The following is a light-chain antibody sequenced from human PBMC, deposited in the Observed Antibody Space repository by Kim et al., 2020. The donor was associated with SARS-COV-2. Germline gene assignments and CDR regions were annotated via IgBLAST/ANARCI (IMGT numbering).Light chain of an antibody. CDR3: QTWGSGNWV. V-gene: IGLV4-69*01. Sequence: QLVLTQSPSASLGASVKLTCTLSSGHTTYAIAWHQQQPEKGPRYLMRLNSDGSHTKGDGIPDRFSGSSSGAERHLTISSLQSEDEADYYCQTWGSGNWVFGGGTQLTVL. CDR1: SGHTTYA. J-gene: IGLJ3*02. CDR2: LNSDGSH.